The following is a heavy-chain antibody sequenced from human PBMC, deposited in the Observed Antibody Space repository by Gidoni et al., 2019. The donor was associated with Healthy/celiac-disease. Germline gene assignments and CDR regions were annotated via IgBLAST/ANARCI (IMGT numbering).Heavy chain of an antibody. V-gene: IGHV3-23*04. CDR2: MSGRGGST. CDR3: AKGLGRDIVDDAFDI. CDR1: GFTFSSYA. J-gene: IGHJ3*02. Sequence: EVQLVESGGGLVQPGGSLRLSCAASGFTFSSYAMSWVRQAPGKGLEWVSAMSGRGGSTYYAESVKGRFTISRDNAKKTLYLQMNSLRAEDTAVYYGAKGLGRDIVDDAFDIWGQGTMVTVSS. D-gene: IGHD2-15*01.